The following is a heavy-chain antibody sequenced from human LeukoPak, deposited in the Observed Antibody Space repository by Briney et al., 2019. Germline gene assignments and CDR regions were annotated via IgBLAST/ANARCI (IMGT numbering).Heavy chain of an antibody. V-gene: IGHV3-7*01. Sequence: GRLLRLSCAAYGFTFSSSWMNWVRQDPGKGMEWVANIKQDGSENYSVDSVKGRFTISSENAKNSLYLQMSSLRAEDTAIYYCARAGGYRRDYFDYWGQGTLVTVSS. CDR1: GFTFSSSW. J-gene: IGHJ4*02. CDR3: ARAGGYRRDYFDY. CDR2: IKQDGSEN. D-gene: IGHD3-16*02.